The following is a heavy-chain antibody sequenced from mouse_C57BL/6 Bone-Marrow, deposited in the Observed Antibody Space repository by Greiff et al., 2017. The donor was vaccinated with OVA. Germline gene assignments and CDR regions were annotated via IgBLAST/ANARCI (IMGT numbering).Heavy chain of an antibody. V-gene: IGHV5-16*01. CDR2: INYDGSST. CDR3: AREVYGNYFDY. Sequence: EVKLMESEGGLVQPGSSMKLSCTASGFTFSDYYMAWVRQVPEKGLEWVANINYDGSSTYYLDSLKSRFIISRDNAKNILYLQMSSLKSEDTATYYCAREVYGNYFDYWGQGTTRTVSS. D-gene: IGHD1-1*01. CDR1: GFTFSDYY. J-gene: IGHJ2*01.